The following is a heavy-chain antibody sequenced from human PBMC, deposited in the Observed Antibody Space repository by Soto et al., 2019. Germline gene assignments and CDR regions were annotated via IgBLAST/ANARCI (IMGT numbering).Heavy chain of an antibody. CDR1: GFTFGSYS. D-gene: IGHD6-13*01. Sequence: EVQLVESGGGLVQPGGSLRLSCAASGFTFGSYSMNWVRQAPGKGLEWVSYISSSSSTIYYADSVKGRFTISRDNAKNSLYLQMNSLRAEDTAVYYCASMAAAGTYWNWFDPWGQGTLVTVSS. J-gene: IGHJ5*02. V-gene: IGHV3-48*01. CDR3: ASMAAAGTYWNWFDP. CDR2: ISSSSSTI.